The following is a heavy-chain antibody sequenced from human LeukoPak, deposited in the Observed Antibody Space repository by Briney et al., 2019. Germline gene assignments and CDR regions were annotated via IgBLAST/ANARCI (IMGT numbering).Heavy chain of an antibody. CDR2: IRNDGNNK. D-gene: IGHD6-13*01. CDR3: AKDGSNWNFDY. V-gene: IGHV3-30*02. J-gene: IGHJ4*02. Sequence: GGSLRLSCAASGFTFSSFAMNWVRQAPGKGLEWVTLIRNDGNNKYYADSVKGRCTISRDNSKNTLYLQMNSLRAEDTAVYYCAKDGSNWNFDYWGQGTLVTVSS. CDR1: GFTFSSFA.